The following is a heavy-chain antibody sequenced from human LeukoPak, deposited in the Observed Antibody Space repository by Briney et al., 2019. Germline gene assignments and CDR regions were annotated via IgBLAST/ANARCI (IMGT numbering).Heavy chain of an antibody. CDR2: ISADAAVT. V-gene: IGHV3-23*01. D-gene: IGHD2-2*01. CDR3: AKVGYCSNNCFRTHDY. J-gene: IGHJ4*02. Sequence: PGGSLRLSCVASGFSFSVSVMSSVRQAPGKGLGWVSAISADAAVTYYAASVKGRFTISRDNSKNTVYLQMNSLRAEDTATYYCAKVGYCSNNCFRTHDYWGQGALVTVSS. CDR1: GFSFSVSV.